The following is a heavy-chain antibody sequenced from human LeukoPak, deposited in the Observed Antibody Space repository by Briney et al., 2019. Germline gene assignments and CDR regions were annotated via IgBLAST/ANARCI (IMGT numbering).Heavy chain of an antibody. CDR1: GGSFSGYY. CDR2: INHSGST. D-gene: IGHD5-24*01. J-gene: IGHJ4*02. Sequence: NPSETLSLTCAVYGGSFSGYYWSWIRQPPGKGLEWIGEINHSGSTNYNPSLKSRVTISVDTSKNQFSLKLSSVTAADTAVYYCARRGRWLQAFFDYWGQGTLVTVSS. CDR3: ARRGRWLQAFFDY. V-gene: IGHV4-34*01.